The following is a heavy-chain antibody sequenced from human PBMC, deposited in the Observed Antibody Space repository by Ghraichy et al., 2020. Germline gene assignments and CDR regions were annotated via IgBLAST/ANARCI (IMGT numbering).Heavy chain of an antibody. Sequence: SETLSLTCTVSGYSISSGYYWDWIRQPPGTGLEWIGSIYHSGSTFYNPSLRSRDTISVDTSKNQFSLKLSSVTAVDTAVYYCARAERSIAPIGYWGQGTLVTVSS. V-gene: IGHV4-38-2*02. J-gene: IGHJ4*02. CDR3: ARAERSIAPIGY. D-gene: IGHD1-14*01. CDR2: IYHSGST. CDR1: GYSISSGYY.